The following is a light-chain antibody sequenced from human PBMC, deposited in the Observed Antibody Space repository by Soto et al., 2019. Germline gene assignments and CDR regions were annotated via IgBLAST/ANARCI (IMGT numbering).Light chain of an antibody. CDR2: AAS. Sequence: DIHLTQSLSFLSASVGYRVTITCRASQGISSYLAWYQQKPGKAPKLLIYAASSLQSGVPSRFSGSGSGTDFTLTISSLQPEDFATYYCQQANSFPLTFGGGT. V-gene: IGKV1-9*01. CDR1: QGISSY. CDR3: QQANSFPLT. J-gene: IGKJ4*01.